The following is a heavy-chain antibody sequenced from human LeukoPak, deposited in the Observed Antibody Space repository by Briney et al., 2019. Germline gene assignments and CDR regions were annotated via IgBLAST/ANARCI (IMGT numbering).Heavy chain of an antibody. CDR1: GGSISSSSYY. CDR3: AREGQEGGSDAFDI. Sequence: SETLSLTCTVSGGSISSSSYYWGWIRQPPGKGLEWIGYIYYSGSTYYNPSLKSRVTISVDTSKNQFSLKLSSVTAADTAVYYCAREGQEGGSDAFDIWGQGTMVTVSS. D-gene: IGHD1-26*01. V-gene: IGHV4-30-4*08. J-gene: IGHJ3*02. CDR2: IYYSGST.